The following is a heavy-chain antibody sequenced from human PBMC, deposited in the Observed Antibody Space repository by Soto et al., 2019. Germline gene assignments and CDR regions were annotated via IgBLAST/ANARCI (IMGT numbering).Heavy chain of an antibody. CDR3: ARALLESRPAAFEP. CDR1: GFTFSSYS. Sequence: GGPLRLSCAASGFTFSSYSMNWVRQAPGKGLEWVSSISSSSSYIYYADSVKGRFTISRDNAKNSLYLQMNSLRAEDTAVYCCARALLESRPAAFEPWGQGTMVTVSS. V-gene: IGHV3-21*01. J-gene: IGHJ5*02. CDR2: ISSSSSYI. D-gene: IGHD2-2*01.